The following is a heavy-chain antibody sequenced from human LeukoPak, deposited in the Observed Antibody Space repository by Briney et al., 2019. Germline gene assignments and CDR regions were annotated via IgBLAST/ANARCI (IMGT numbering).Heavy chain of an antibody. CDR2: ISSNGGST. CDR1: GLTFSSYA. Sequence: GGSLRLSCAASGLTFSSYAMHWVRQAPGKGLEYVSAISSNGGSTYYANSVKGRFTISRDNSKNTLYLQMGSLRAEDMAVYYCARALMVRGVIRSPGFDYWGQGTLVTVSS. CDR3: ARALMVRGVIRSPGFDY. J-gene: IGHJ4*02. D-gene: IGHD3-10*01. V-gene: IGHV3-64*01.